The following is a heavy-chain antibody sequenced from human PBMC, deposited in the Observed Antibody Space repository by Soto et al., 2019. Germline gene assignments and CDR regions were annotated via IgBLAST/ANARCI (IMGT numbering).Heavy chain of an antibody. CDR1: GGTFSSYA. Sequence: ASVKVSCKASGGTFSSYAISWVRQAPGQGLEWMGGIIPIFGTANYAQKFQGRVTITADESTSTAYMELSSLRSEDTAVYYCATVYSMVRGVITAYDAFDIWGQGTMVTVSS. D-gene: IGHD3-10*01. J-gene: IGHJ3*02. CDR2: IIPIFGTA. CDR3: ATVYSMVRGVITAYDAFDI. V-gene: IGHV1-69*13.